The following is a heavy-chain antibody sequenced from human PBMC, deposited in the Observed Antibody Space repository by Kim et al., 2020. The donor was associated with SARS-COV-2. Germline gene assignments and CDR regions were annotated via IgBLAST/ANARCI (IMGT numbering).Heavy chain of an antibody. Sequence: SETLSLTCTVSGGSISSSSYYWGLIRQPPGKGLEWIGSIYYSGSTYYNPSLKSRVTISVDTSKNQFSLKLSSVTAADTAVYYCVRRESGSYWNWGQGTLVTVSS. D-gene: IGHD1-26*01. CDR1: GGSISSSSYY. CDR3: VRRESGSYWN. V-gene: IGHV4-39*01. J-gene: IGHJ4*02. CDR2: IYYSGST.